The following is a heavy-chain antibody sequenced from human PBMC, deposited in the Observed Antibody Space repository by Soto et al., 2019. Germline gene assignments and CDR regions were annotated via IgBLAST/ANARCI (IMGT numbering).Heavy chain of an antibody. CDR2: IYSSGST. CDR1: GGSISSYF. CDR3: ARQSGYSSGWSPD. Sequence: QVQLQESGPGLVKPSETLSLTCTVSGGSISSYFWSWIRQPPGKGLEGIAYIYSSGSTNYNPSLKSRIIISVDSSKNQFSLKLSSVTAADTAVYYCARQSGYSSGWSPDWGQGALVTVST. D-gene: IGHD6-19*01. V-gene: IGHV4-59*08. J-gene: IGHJ4*02.